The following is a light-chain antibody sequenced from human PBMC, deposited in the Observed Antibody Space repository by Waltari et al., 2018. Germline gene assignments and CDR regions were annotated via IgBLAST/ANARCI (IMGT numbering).Light chain of an antibody. Sequence: QLVLTQSHSASASLGASVKLTCTLSSGHSSYAIAWRQQQPEKGPRYLMKLNSDGSHSKGDGIPDRFSGSSSGAERYLTISSLQSEDEADYYCQTWGTGIRRHVVFGGGTKLTVL. CDR3: QTWGTGIRRHVV. V-gene: IGLV4-69*01. CDR2: LNSDGSH. CDR1: SGHSSYA. J-gene: IGLJ2*01.